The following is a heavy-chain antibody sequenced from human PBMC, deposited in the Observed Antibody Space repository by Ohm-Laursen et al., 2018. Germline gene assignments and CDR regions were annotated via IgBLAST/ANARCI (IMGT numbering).Heavy chain of an antibody. CDR1: GGSFSGYY. Sequence: SQTLSLTCAVYGGSFSGYYWSWIRQPPGKGLEWIGEINHSGSTNYNPSLKSRVTISVDTSKNQFSLKLSSVTTADTAVYYCARGNSSSGFDYWGQGTLVTVSS. D-gene: IGHD6-6*01. CDR2: INHSGST. J-gene: IGHJ4*02. CDR3: ARGNSSSGFDY. V-gene: IGHV4-34*01.